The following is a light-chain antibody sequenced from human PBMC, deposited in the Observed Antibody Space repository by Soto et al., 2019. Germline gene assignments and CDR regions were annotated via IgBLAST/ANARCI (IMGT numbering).Light chain of an antibody. CDR1: NIGTKG. J-gene: IGLJ2*01. CDR3: QVWDRNATVV. Sequence: SYELTQPPSVSVAPGQTATVTCGGDNIGTKGVHWYQQKPGQAPVVVVYDDADRPSGIPARFSGSSSGNTATLTITRVEACDEADYYCQVWDRNATVVFGGGTKVTVL. CDR2: DDA. V-gene: IGLV3-21*02.